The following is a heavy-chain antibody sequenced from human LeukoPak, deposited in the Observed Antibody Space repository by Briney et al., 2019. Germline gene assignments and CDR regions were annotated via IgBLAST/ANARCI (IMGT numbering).Heavy chain of an antibody. CDR2: MNPNSGAT. V-gene: IGHV1-2*02. CDR3: ARDQNYYDSSGYYGIDC. D-gene: IGHD3-22*01. J-gene: IGHJ4*02. CDR1: GYTFSDYY. Sequence: GASVKVSCKASGYTFSDYYIHWVRQAPGQGLEWMGWMNPNSGATNYAQKFQDRVTMTRDTSISTAYMELSRLRSDDTAVYYCARDQNYYDSSGYYGIDCWGQGTLVTVSS.